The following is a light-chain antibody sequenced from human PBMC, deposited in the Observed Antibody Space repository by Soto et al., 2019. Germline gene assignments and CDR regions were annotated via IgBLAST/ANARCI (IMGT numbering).Light chain of an antibody. V-gene: IGKV3D-15*01. Sequence: EIVLTQSPGTLSLSPGERATLSCRASQSVSSYLAWYQQKPGQAPRLLIYDASNRATGIPARFSGSGSDTEFTLTISTLQSEDFAVYYCQYYDNWRLSFGGGTKVDIK. CDR3: QYYDNWRLS. CDR1: QSVSSY. J-gene: IGKJ4*01. CDR2: DAS.